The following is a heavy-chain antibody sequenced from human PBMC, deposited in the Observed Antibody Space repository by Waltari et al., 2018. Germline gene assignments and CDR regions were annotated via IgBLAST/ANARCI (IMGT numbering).Heavy chain of an antibody. CDR2: TSYNASNI. CDR1: EFTFSSYA. V-gene: IGHV3-30*04. J-gene: IGHJ6*02. D-gene: IGHD2-21*01. Sequence: QVQLVESGGGVVQPGRSLRLSCAASEFTFSSYAMHWVRQAPGGGREGVAVTSYNASNIYYVDTVKGRFTISRDNSKKTLYRQMNSLRDEDTAIYYCARDYCDRTNCRGMDVWGQGTAVTVS. CDR3: ARDYCDRTNCRGMDV.